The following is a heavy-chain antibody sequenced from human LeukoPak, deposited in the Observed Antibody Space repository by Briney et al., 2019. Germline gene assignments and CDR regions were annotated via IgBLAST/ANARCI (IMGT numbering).Heavy chain of an antibody. J-gene: IGHJ4*02. CDR2: ISNNGGYT. CDR1: GFTFSSSA. D-gene: IGHD1-26*01. CDR3: AKGGKWDVTPFDY. Sequence: PGGSLRLSCAASGFTFSSSAMSWVRQAPGKGLEWVSAISNNGGYTYYADSVQGRFTISRDNSKSTLCLQMNSLRAEDTAVYYCAKGGKWDVTPFDYWGQGTLVTVSS. V-gene: IGHV3-23*01.